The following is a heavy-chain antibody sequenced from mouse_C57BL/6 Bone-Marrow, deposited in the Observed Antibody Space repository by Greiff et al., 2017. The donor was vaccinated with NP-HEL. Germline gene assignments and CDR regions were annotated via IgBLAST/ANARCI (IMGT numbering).Heavy chain of an antibody. Sequence: VQLKESGTVLARPGASVKMSCKTSGYTFTSYWMHWVKQRPGQGLEWIGAIYPGNSDTSYNQKFKGKAKLTAVTSASTAYMELSSLTNEDSAVYYCAYYYGSSYVWYFDVWGTGTTVTVSS. D-gene: IGHD1-1*01. V-gene: IGHV1-5*01. CDR3: AYYYGSSYVWYFDV. CDR1: GYTFTSYW. J-gene: IGHJ1*03. CDR2: IYPGNSDT.